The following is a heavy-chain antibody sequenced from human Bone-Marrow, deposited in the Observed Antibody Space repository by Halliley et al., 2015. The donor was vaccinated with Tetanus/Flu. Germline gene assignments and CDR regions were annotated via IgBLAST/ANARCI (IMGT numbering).Heavy chain of an antibody. D-gene: IGHD3-3*01. CDR3: ARSTINGVPVRYYGMDV. Sequence: IYGGGSTFYADSVKDRFTISRDISKNTLFLQMNSLRVGDTAVYYCARSTINGVPVRYYGMDVWGQGTTVIVSS. J-gene: IGHJ6*02. CDR2: IYGGGST. V-gene: IGHV3-66*01.